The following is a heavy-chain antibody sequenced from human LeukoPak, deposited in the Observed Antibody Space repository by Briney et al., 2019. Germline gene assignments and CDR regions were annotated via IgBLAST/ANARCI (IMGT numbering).Heavy chain of an antibody. J-gene: IGHJ4*02. V-gene: IGHV3-33*01. CDR3: ASGLAVAGGRDY. CDR2: IWYDGSNK. CDR1: GFTFSSYG. D-gene: IGHD6-19*01. Sequence: GGSLRLSCAASGFTFSSYGMHWVRQAPGKGLEWVAVIWYDGSNKYYADSVKGRFTISRDNSKNTLYLQMNSLRAENTAVYYCASGLAVAGGRDYWGQGTLVTVSS.